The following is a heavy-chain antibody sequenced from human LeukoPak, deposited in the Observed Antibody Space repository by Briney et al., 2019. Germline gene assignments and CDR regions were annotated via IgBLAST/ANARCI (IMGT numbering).Heavy chain of an antibody. CDR1: GFTFSSYG. Sequence: GGSLRLSCAASGFTFSSYGMHWVRQAPGKGLEWVAFIRYDGSNKYYADSVKGRFTISRDNSKNTLYLQMNSLRAEDTAVYYCAKAMVRGVIVPLPAFDIWGQGTMVTVSS. V-gene: IGHV3-30*02. J-gene: IGHJ3*02. CDR2: IRYDGSNK. CDR3: AKAMVRGVIVPLPAFDI. D-gene: IGHD3-10*01.